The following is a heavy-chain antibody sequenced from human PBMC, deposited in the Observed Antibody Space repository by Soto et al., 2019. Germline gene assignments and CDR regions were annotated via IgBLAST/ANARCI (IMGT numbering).Heavy chain of an antibody. D-gene: IGHD3-16*02. J-gene: IGHJ3*02. CDR2: IYWDDDK. CDR1: GFSLSTSGVG. CDR3: ARTERGSYRSGAFDI. V-gene: IGHV2-5*02. Sequence: QITLKESGPTLVKPTQTLTLTCTFSGFSLSTSGVGVGWIRQPPGKALEWLALIYWDDDKRYSPSLKSRLTITKDTSKNQVVLTMTNMDPVDTATYYCARTERGSYRSGAFDIWGQGTMVTVSS.